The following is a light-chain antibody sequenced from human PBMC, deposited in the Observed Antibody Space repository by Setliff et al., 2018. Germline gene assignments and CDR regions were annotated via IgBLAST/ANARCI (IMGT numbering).Light chain of an antibody. Sequence: QSALTQPAAMSGSPGQSIAISCAGTSSDVGGYNYVSWYQQHPGKAPKLMIYEVTKRPSGVSDRFSGSKSGNTASLTISGLQAEDEADYYCLSYTSKTTHALFAGGTKVTVL. CDR3: LSYTSKTTHAL. V-gene: IGLV2-14*03. CDR1: SSDVGGYNY. J-gene: IGLJ2*01. CDR2: EVT.